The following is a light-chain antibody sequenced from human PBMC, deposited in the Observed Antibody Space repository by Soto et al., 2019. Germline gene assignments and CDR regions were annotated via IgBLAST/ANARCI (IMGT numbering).Light chain of an antibody. CDR1: SSDVGGYNY. CDR3: SSYTSSSTLYYV. Sequence: QSALTQPASVSGSPGQSITISCTGTSSDVGGYNYVSWYQQHPGKAPKLMIYDVSNRPSGVSNRFSGSKSGNTASLTISGLQAEDEAYYYCSSYTSSSTLYYVFGTGTQLTVL. CDR2: DVS. J-gene: IGLJ1*01. V-gene: IGLV2-14*01.